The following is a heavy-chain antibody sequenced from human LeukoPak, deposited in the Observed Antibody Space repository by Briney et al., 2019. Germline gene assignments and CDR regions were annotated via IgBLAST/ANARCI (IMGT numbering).Heavy chain of an antibody. CDR3: ARVPHSVTSGTLFLYYFDY. D-gene: IGHD2-15*01. V-gene: IGHV4-34*01. CDR2: INHSGST. J-gene: IGHJ4*02. CDR1: GGSFSGYY. Sequence: SETLSLTCAVYGGSFSGYYWSWIRQPPGKGLEWIGEINHSGSTNYNPSLKSRVTISVDTSKNQFSLKLTSVTAADTAFYYCARVPHSVTSGTLFLYYFDYWGQGTLVTVSS.